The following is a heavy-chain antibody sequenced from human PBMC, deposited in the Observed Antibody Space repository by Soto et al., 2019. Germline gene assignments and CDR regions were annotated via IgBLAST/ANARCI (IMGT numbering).Heavy chain of an antibody. CDR1: GGSISSYY. J-gene: IGHJ4*02. CDR3: ARALEAGWPPRPSYFDY. CDR2: IYYSGST. D-gene: IGHD1-1*01. Sequence: SETLSLTCTVSGGSISSYYWSWIRQPPGKGLEWIGYIYYSGSTNYNPSLKSRVTISVDTSKNQFSLKLSSVTAADTAVYYCARALEAGWPPRPSYFDYWGQGTLVTVSS. V-gene: IGHV4-59*01.